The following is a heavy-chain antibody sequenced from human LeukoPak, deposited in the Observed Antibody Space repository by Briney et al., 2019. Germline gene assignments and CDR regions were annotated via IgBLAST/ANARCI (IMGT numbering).Heavy chain of an antibody. Sequence: GGSLRLSCAASGFTFSSYSLSWVRQAPGEGLEWVSYLSSSGDTIYYADSVEGRFTISRDNAKNSLYLQMNSLRDEDTAVYYCARDDYDSSGYYYAGYFDYWGQGTLVTVSS. D-gene: IGHD3-22*01. V-gene: IGHV3-48*02. J-gene: IGHJ4*02. CDR2: LSSSGDTI. CDR1: GFTFSSYS. CDR3: ARDDYDSSGYYYAGYFDY.